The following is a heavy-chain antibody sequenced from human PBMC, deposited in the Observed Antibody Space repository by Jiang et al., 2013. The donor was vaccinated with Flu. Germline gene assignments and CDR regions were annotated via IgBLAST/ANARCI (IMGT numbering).Heavy chain of an antibody. CDR1: GGSISSSSYY. CDR3: ARHEYSSSWYRLGETPGTPLDY. D-gene: IGHD6-13*01. CDR2: IYYSGST. J-gene: IGHJ4*02. V-gene: IGHV4-39*01. Sequence: GLVKPSETLSLTCTVSGGSISSSSYYRGWIRQPPGKGLEWIGSIYYSGSTYYNPSLKSRVTISVDTSKNQFSLKLSSVTAADTAVYYCARHEYSSSWYRLGETPGTPLDYWGQGTLVTVSS.